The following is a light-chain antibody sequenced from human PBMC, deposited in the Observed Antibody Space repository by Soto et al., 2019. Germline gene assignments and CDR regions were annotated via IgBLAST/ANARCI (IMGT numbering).Light chain of an antibody. J-gene: IGKJ1*01. CDR1: RPFNSW. CDR2: QAS. Sequence: DIQMTQSPSTLSASVGDRVTITCRASRPFNSWLAWYQQKPGEAPKLLIYQASSLQIVGPSRFSGSGSGTEFTLTISNLQPDDCATYYCQQYNSYPWAFGQGTKVEIK. CDR3: QQYNSYPWA. V-gene: IGKV1-5*03.